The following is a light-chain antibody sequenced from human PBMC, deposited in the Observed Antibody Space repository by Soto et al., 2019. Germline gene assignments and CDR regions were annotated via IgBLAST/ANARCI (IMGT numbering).Light chain of an antibody. CDR2: EGF. CDR3: CSYAGDSTFV. CDR1: VSHL. V-gene: IGLV2-23*03. J-gene: IGLJ1*01. Sequence: QSALTQPASVSGSPEQSFTVPCPNLVSHLVSWYQQHPGQAPKLIIYEGFKRPSGVSDRFSGSKSGNTASLTISGLQAQDEADYFCCSYAGDSTFVFGTGTKLTVL.